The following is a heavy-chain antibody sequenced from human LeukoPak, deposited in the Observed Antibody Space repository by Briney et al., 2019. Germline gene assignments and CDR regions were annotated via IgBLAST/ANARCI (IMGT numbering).Heavy chain of an antibody. J-gene: IGHJ6*03. V-gene: IGHV1-18*01. CDR3: ARDREGVRDRYYYYYMDV. CDR1: GYTFTSYG. D-gene: IGHD1-26*01. Sequence: ASVKVSCKASGYTFTSYGISWVRQAPGQGLEWMGWISAYNGNTNYAQNFQGRVTMTTDTSTNTAYMELRSLRSDDTAVYYCARDREGVRDRYYYYYMDVWGTGTTVTVSS. CDR2: ISAYNGNT.